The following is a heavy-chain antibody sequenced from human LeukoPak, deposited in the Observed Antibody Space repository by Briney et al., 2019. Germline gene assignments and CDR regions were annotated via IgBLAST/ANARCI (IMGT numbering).Heavy chain of an antibody. V-gene: IGHV3-30*03. J-gene: IGHJ4*02. Sequence: PPGGSLRLSCAASGFTFSSYGMHWVRQAPGKGLEWVAVLSYDGRNKYYADSLKGRFTISRDNSKNTLYLQMNSLRAEDTAVYYCARDLACSGGSCYSGFDYWGQGTLVTVSS. CDR3: ARDLACSGGSCYSGFDY. D-gene: IGHD2-15*01. CDR2: LSYDGRNK. CDR1: GFTFSSYG.